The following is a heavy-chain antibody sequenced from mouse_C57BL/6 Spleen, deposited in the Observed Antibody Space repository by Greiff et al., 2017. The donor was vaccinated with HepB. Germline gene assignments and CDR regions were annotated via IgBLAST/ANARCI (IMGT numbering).Heavy chain of an antibody. CDR2: ISYSGST. CDR3: ARGGSSPPYAMDY. J-gene: IGHJ4*01. Sequence: EVQLQQSGPGMVKPSQSLSLTCTVTGYSITSGYDWHWIRHFPGNKLEWMGYISYSGSTNYNPSLKSRISITHDTSKNHFFLKLNSVTTEDTATYYCARGGSSPPYAMDYWGQGTSVTVSS. V-gene: IGHV3-1*01. CDR1: GYSITSGYD. D-gene: IGHD1-1*01.